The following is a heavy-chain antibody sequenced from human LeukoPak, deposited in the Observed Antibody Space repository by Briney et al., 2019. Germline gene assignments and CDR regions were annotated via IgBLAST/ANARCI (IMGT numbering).Heavy chain of an antibody. J-gene: IGHJ6*02. CDR1: SGSISSGGYY. Sequence: PSETLSLTCTVSSGSISSGGYYWSWIRQHPGKGLEWIGYIYYSGSTYYNPSLKSRVTISVDTSKNQFSLKLSSVTAADTAVYYCAREKYSSSWAHYGMDVWGQGTTVTVSS. D-gene: IGHD6-13*01. CDR2: IYYSGST. CDR3: AREKYSSSWAHYGMDV. V-gene: IGHV4-31*03.